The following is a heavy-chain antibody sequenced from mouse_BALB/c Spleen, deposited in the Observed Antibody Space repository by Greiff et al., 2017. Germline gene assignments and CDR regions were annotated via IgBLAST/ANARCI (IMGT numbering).Heavy chain of an antibody. J-gene: IGHJ3*01. CDR1: GYSITSDYA. Sequence: VQLKESGPGLVKPSQSLSLTCTVTGYSITSDYAWNWIRQFPGNKLEWMGYISYSGSTSYNPSLKSRISITRDTSKNQFFLQLNSVTTEDTATYYCARFAYDGIAYWGQGTLVTVSA. CDR3: ARFAYDGIAY. CDR2: ISYSGST. D-gene: IGHD2-12*01. V-gene: IGHV3-2*02.